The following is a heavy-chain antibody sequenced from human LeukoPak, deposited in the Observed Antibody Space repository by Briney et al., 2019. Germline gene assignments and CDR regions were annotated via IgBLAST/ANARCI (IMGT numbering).Heavy chain of an antibody. CDR1: GGSISSSSYY. CDR3: ARSVGYYDFWSGLPDFDY. J-gene: IGHJ4*02. D-gene: IGHD3-3*01. V-gene: IGHV4-39*07. Sequence: SETLSLTCTVSGGSISSSSYYWGWIRQPPGKGLEWNGSIYYSGSTYYNPSLKSRVTISVDTSKNQFSLKLSSVTAADTAVYYCARSVGYYDFWSGLPDFDYWGQGTLVTVSS. CDR2: IYYSGST.